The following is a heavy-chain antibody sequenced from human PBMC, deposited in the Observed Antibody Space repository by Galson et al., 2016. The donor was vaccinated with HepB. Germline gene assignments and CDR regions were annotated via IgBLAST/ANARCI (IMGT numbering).Heavy chain of an antibody. J-gene: IGHJ4*02. Sequence: SLRLSCAASGFTFSGYGMHWIRQAPGKGLEWVAVISYDGSNKYYADSVKGRFTISRDNSKNTLYLQMNSLGAEDTAVYDCAKAGEWELRAGYFDYWGQGTLATVSS. D-gene: IGHD1-26*01. CDR2: ISYDGSNK. CDR1: GFTFSGYG. V-gene: IGHV3-30*18. CDR3: AKAGEWELRAGYFDY.